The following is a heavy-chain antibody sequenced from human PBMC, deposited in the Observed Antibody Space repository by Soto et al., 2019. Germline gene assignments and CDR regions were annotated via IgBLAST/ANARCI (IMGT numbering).Heavy chain of an antibody. V-gene: IGHV4-31*03. CDR2: IYYSGST. D-gene: IGHD3-22*01. CDR3: ACGGYYDGSGHKAFEI. Sequence: QVQLQESGPGLVKPSQTLSLTCTVSGGSISSGGYYWSWIRQHPGKGLEWIGYIYYSGSTYSNPSMKKRGAVSVAAAQNQFSLKLRSVTAADAAVYSCACGGYYDGSGHKAFEIWGHGTMVIVSS. J-gene: IGHJ3*02. CDR1: GGSISSGGYY.